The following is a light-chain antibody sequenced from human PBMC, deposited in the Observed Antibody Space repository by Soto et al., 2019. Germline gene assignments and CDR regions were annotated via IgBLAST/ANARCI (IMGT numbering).Light chain of an antibody. V-gene: IGKV1-5*03. CDR2: KAS. J-gene: IGKJ1*01. CDR3: QQYDSFPRT. CDR1: QSISSW. Sequence: DIQMTQSPSTLSASVGDRVTITCRASQSISSWLAWYQQKPGKAPKLLIYKASSLESGVPSRFSGIGSGTEFTLNISSLQPDDFAIYHCQQYDSFPRTFGQGTKVEIK.